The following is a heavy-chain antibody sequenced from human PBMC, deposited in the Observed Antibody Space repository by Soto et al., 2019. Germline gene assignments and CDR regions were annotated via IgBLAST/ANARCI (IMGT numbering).Heavy chain of an antibody. V-gene: IGHV4-59*01. CDR3: ASSIVGATRFDY. Sequence: LSLTCTVSGGSISSYYWSWIRQPPGKGLEWIGYIYYSGSTNYNPSLKSRVTISVDTSKNQFSLKLSSVTAADTAVYYCASSIVGATRFDYWGQGTLVTVSS. CDR1: GGSISSYY. J-gene: IGHJ4*02. CDR2: IYYSGST. D-gene: IGHD1-26*01.